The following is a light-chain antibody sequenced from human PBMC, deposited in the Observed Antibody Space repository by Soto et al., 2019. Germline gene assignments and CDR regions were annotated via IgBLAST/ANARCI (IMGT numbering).Light chain of an antibody. V-gene: IGKV1-8*01. CDR1: QDISSY. CDR2: GAS. CDR3: QQYYSYPWT. Sequence: IRMTQSPSSFSASTGDRVTITCRASQDISSYLAWYQQKPGKAPELLIYGASILQSGVSSNFSGSGSGTDFTLSISCLQSEDFASYYCQQYYSYPWTFGQGTKVEIK. J-gene: IGKJ1*01.